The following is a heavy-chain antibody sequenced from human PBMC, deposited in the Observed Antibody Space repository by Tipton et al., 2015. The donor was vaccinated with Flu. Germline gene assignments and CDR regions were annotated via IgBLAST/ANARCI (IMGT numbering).Heavy chain of an antibody. D-gene: IGHD3-22*01. Sequence: PRLSFAASGFTFSSYWMSWVRQAPGTGLEWVANIKQDGSEKYYVDSVKGRFTISRDNAKNSLYLQMNSLRAEDTAVYYCARDRAPERYDSSGYYYWGQGTLVTVSS. CDR3: ARDRAPERYDSSGYYY. J-gene: IGHJ4*02. CDR1: GFTFSSYW. CDR2: IKQDGSEK. V-gene: IGHV3-7*01.